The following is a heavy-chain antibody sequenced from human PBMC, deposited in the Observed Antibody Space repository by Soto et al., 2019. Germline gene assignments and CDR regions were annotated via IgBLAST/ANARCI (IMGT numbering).Heavy chain of an antibody. J-gene: IGHJ6*02. D-gene: IGHD2-15*01. CDR2: ISYDGRNK. CDR1: GFTFSSYA. V-gene: IGHV3-30*04. Sequence: QVQLVESGGGVVQPGRSLRLSCAASGFTFSSYAMHWVRQAPGKGLEWVAVISYDGRNKYYADSVKGRFTISRDNSKNTLYLQMNSLRAEDTAVYYCARESDIVVAGLDVWGQGPTVTVAS. CDR3: ARESDIVVAGLDV.